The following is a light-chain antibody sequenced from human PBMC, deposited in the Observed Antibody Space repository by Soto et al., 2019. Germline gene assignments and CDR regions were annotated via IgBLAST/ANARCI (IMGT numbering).Light chain of an antibody. CDR2: EVS. J-gene: IGLJ1*01. CDR3: SSYKSRSTDV. Sequence: QSALTQPASVSGSPGQSITISCTGTSSDGGGYNYVSWYQQHPGKAPKLMIYEVSNRPSGVSNRFSGSKSGNTASLTISGLQDEEAADYYCSSYKSRSTDVFGTGTKGTV. CDR1: SSDGGGYNY. V-gene: IGLV2-14*01.